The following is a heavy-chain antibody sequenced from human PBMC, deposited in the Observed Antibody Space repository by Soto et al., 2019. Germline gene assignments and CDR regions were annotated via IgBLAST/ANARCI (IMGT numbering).Heavy chain of an antibody. CDR1: GFTFSDYY. CDR3: ARALVRFLEWFPPEYYGMDV. D-gene: IGHD3-3*01. J-gene: IGHJ6*02. Sequence: GGSLRLSCAASGFTFSDYYLSWIRQAPGTGLEWVSYISSSSSYTNYADSVKGRFTISRDNAKNSLYLQMNSLRAEDTAVYYCARALVRFLEWFPPEYYGMDVWGQGTTVTVSS. CDR2: ISSSSSYT. V-gene: IGHV3-11*06.